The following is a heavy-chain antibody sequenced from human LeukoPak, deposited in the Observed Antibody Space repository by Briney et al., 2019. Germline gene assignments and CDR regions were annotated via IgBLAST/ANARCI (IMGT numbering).Heavy chain of an antibody. J-gene: IGHJ4*02. D-gene: IGHD3-22*01. V-gene: IGHV3-21*01. CDR2: ISSSSSYI. CDR1: GFTFSSYS. CDR3: ARTAGLYDSGAFDY. Sequence: GGSLRLSCAASGFTFSSYSMNWVRQAPGKGLEWVSSISSSSSYIYYADSVKGRFTISRDNAKNSLYLQMNSLRAEDTAVYYCARTAGLYDSGAFDYWGQGTLVTVSS.